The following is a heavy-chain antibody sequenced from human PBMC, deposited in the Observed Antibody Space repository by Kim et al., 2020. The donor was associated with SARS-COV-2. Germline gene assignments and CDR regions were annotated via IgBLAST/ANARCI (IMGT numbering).Heavy chain of an antibody. Sequence: YNPSLKGRVTLSVDTSRNQFSLRLRSVTAADTALYSCARYNKVHLTYYFDYWGQGTLVTVSS. V-gene: IGHV4-4*06. CDR3: ARYNKVHLTYYFDY. J-gene: IGHJ4*02. D-gene: IGHD1-20*01.